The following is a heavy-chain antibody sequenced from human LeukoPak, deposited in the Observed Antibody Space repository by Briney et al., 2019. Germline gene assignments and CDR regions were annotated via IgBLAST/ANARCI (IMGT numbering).Heavy chain of an antibody. J-gene: IGHJ3*02. Sequence: SETLSLTCTVSGGSISSSSYYWGWIRQPPGKGLEWIGSIYYSGSTYYNPSLKSRGTISVDTSKNQFSLKLSSVTAADTAVYYCARQDGSGSGAFDIWGQGTMVTVSS. V-gene: IGHV4-39*01. CDR2: IYYSGST. CDR1: GGSISSSSYY. CDR3: ARQDGSGSGAFDI. D-gene: IGHD2-15*01.